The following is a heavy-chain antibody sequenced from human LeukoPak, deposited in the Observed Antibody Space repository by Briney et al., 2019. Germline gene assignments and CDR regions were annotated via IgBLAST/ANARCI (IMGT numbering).Heavy chain of an antibody. D-gene: IGHD3-10*01. CDR1: GFTFSGSA. CDR2: IRSTANGYAT. V-gene: IGHV3-73*01. Sequence: PGGSLRLPCAASGFTFSGSALRWVRQASGKGLEWVGRIRSTANGYATAYAASVKGRFTISRDDSKNTAYLQMDSLKTEDTAVYYCTGNYYGSGSYADFDYWGQGTLVTVSS. J-gene: IGHJ4*02. CDR3: TGNYYGSGSYADFDY.